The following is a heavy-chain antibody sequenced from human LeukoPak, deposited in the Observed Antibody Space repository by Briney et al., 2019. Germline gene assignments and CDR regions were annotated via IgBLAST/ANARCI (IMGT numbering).Heavy chain of an antibody. J-gene: IGHJ4*02. Sequence: GGSLRLSCAASGFTFNSYVMSWVRQAPGKGLEYVSAISGSGTTTYFADSVQGRFTVSRDNSKNTLFLQLNSLRAEDTAVYYCATYFPDPYHLDYWGQGALVTVFS. CDR2: ISGSGTTT. CDR1: GFTFNSYV. CDR3: ATYFPDPYHLDY. D-gene: IGHD1-14*01. V-gene: IGHV3-23*01.